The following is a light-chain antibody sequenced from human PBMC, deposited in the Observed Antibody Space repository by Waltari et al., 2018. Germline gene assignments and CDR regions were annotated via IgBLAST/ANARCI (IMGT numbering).Light chain of an antibody. V-gene: IGLV1-51*01. CDR2: DDN. CDR3: GSWHHSLTGGVV. J-gene: IGLJ2*01. Sequence: QSVLTQPPSVSAASGQNVTISCSGSSSNIGKNYVYWYQQLPGTAPKLLIYDDNKRPSGIPDRFSASKSGTSATLGIAGLQTGDEADYYCGSWHHSLTGGVVFGGGTTVTVL. CDR1: SSNIGKNY.